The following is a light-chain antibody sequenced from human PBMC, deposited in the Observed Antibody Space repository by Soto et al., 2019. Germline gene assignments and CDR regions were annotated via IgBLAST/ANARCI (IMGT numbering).Light chain of an antibody. CDR1: QSLVYSDGNTY. Sequence: VLTQTPLSSPVTLGQPASISCRSSQSLVYSDGNTYLSWLQQRPGQPPRLLIYQVSNRFSGVPDRFSRSGAGTDFTLKISRVEAEDVGVYSCIQFSHFPRTFGQWTKVAIK. J-gene: IGKJ1*01. CDR2: QVS. V-gene: IGKV2-24*01. CDR3: IQFSHFPRT.